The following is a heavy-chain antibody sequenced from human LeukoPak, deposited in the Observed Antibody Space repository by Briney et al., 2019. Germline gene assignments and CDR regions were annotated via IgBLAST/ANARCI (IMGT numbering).Heavy chain of an antibody. CDR2: ISSDGSSI. J-gene: IGHJ4*02. Sequence: GGSLRLSCAASGFTFSTYWMHWVRQAPGKGLVWVSRISSDGSSISYADSVKGRFSISRDNAKNTLYLQMNSLRAEDTAVYYCAKDQRYSSGPSIDYWGQGTLVTVSS. V-gene: IGHV3-74*01. D-gene: IGHD6-19*01. CDR1: GFTFSTYW. CDR3: AKDQRYSSGPSIDY.